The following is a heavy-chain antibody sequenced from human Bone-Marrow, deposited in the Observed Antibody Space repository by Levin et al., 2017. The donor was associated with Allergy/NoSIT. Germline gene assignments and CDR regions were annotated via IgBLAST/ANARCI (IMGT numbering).Heavy chain of an antibody. CDR2: IRSKAYGGTT. CDR3: TRSRSLLGVSQAPYCSGGSCYSAFEIYFDY. J-gene: IGHJ4*02. D-gene: IGHD2-15*01. CDR1: GFTFGDYA. V-gene: IGHV3-49*04. Sequence: GGSLRLSCTASGFTFGDYAMSWVRQAPGKGLEWVGFIRSKAYGGTTEYAASVKGRFTISRDDSKSIAYLQMNSLKTEDTAVYYCTRSRSLLGVSQAPYCSGGSCYSAFEIYFDYWGQGTLVTVSS.